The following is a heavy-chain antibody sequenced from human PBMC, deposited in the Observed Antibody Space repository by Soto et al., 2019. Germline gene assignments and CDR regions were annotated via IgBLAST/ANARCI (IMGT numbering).Heavy chain of an antibody. D-gene: IGHD3-3*01. CDR2: ISGSGGST. V-gene: IGHV3-23*01. CDR1: GFTFSSYA. CDR3: AKDYDFWIGESGNAFDI. J-gene: IGHJ3*02. Sequence: EVQLLESGGGLVQPGGSLRLSCAASGFTFSSYAMSWVRQAPGKGLEWVSAISGSGGSTYYADSVKGRFTISRDNSKNTLYLPMHRLRAEDSSVYDCAKDYDFWIGESGNAFDISGQGPMVT.